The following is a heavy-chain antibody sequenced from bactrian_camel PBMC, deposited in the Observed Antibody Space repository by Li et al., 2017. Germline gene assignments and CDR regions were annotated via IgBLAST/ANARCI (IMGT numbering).Heavy chain of an antibody. CDR2: VSPGGQRT. V-gene: IGHV3S40*01. D-gene: IGHD6*01. CDR1: GYMYSSYC. J-gene: IGHJ4*01. CDR3: VPRLRYGGTCDY. Sequence: DVQLVESGGGSVQAGGSLRLSCAPSGYMYSSYCMGWFRQLPGKEREAVAAVSPGGQRTYYTDSVKGRFTISRDNAANTVYLQMNSLKPEDTAVYYCVPRLRYGGTCDYWGQGTQVTVS.